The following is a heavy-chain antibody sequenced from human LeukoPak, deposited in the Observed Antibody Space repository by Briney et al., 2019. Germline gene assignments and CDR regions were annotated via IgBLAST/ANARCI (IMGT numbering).Heavy chain of an antibody. V-gene: IGHV1-2*02. J-gene: IGHJ3*02. Sequence: VASVKVSCKASGYTFTAYYIHWVRQAPGQGLEWMGWINPNSGDTNYAQKFRGRVTMTRDTSISTAYMELSRLTSDDTAVYYCARDPNAFDIWGQGTMVTVSS. CDR3: ARDPNAFDI. CDR2: INPNSGDT. CDR1: GYTFTAYY.